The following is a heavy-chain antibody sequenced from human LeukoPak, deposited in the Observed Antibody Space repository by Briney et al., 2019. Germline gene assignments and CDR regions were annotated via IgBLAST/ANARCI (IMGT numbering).Heavy chain of an antibody. CDR1: GFTFGSYA. J-gene: IGHJ5*02. CDR3: AKDRAYGPTHGFDP. D-gene: IGHD3-10*01. Sequence: GGSLRLSCAASGFTFGSYAMNWVRQAPGKGLEWVAVISSDGSNKFYVDSVKGRFTISRDNPKNTLYLQMNSLRPEDTAVYYCAKDRAYGPTHGFDPWGQGTLVTVSS. CDR2: ISSDGSNK. V-gene: IGHV3-30*18.